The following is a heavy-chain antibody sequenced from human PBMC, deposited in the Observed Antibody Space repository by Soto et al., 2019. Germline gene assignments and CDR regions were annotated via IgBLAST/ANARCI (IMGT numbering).Heavy chain of an antibody. D-gene: IGHD6-13*01. CDR2: TYYRSKWCN. CDR3: ARDSRKAVPGSYYFDY. J-gene: IGHJ4*02. V-gene: IGHV6-1*01. CDR1: GDSVSSNSAA. Sequence: PSQTLSLTCAISGDSVSSNSAAWNWIRQSPSRGLEWLGRTYYRSKWCNDYAISVKSRITINPDTSKNQFSLQLDSVTPEDTAVYYCARDSRKAVPGSYYFDYWGQGTLVTVS.